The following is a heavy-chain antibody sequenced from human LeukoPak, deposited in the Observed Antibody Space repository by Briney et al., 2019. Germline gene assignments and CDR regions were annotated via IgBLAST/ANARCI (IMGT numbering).Heavy chain of an antibody. J-gene: IGHJ1*01. CDR2: ISGSGGST. V-gene: IGHV3-23*01. Sequence: GGSLRLSCASSGFTFSSYAMSWVRQAPGKGLEWVSAISGSGGSTYYADSVKGRFTISRDNSKNTLYLQMKHRRAEDTAVYYCAKDLDDSRGGDQHWGQGTLVTVSS. CDR3: AKDLDDSRGGDQH. D-gene: IGHD3-16*01. CDR1: GFTFSSYA.